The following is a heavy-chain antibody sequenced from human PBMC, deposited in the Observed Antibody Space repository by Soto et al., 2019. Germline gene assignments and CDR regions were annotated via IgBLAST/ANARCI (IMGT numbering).Heavy chain of an antibody. CDR1: GYTFTGCY. CDR3: ARGADIVLMVYASYFDY. V-gene: IGHV1-2*02. J-gene: IGHJ4*02. Sequence: ASVKVSCKASGYTFTGCYMHWVRQAPGQGLEWMGWINPNSGGTNYAQKFQGRVTMTRDTSISTAYMELSRLRSDDTAVYYCARGADIVLMVYASYFDYWGQGTLVTVSS. D-gene: IGHD2-8*01. CDR2: INPNSGGT.